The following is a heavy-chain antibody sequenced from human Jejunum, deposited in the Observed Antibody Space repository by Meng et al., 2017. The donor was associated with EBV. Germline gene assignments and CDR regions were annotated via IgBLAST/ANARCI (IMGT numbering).Heavy chain of an antibody. J-gene: IGHJ4*02. D-gene: IGHD4/OR15-4a*01. V-gene: IGHV4-39*01. CDR3: GRPSWRYGAGTFSYYFDY. CDR1: GXSISSSSYY. Sequence: QLQLQESGPGLVNPSXTLXLTCXXSGXSISSSSYYWGWIRQPPGKGLEWIVMYYDGSSYYNPSLKSRVTISVDTSKNQFSLRVSSVTAADTAVYYCGRPSWRYGAGTFSYYFDYWGQGALVNVSS. CDR2: MYYDGSS.